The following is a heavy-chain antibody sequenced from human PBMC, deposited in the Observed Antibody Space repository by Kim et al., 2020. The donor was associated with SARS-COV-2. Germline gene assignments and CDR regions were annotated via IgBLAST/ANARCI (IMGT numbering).Heavy chain of an antibody. Sequence: SGPTLVNPTQTLTLTCTFSGFSLSTSGMCVSWIRQPPGKALEWLARIDWDDDKYYSTSLKTRLTISKDTSKNQVVLTMTNMDPVDTATYYCARIVPAAILSGRDWYFDLWGRGTLVTVSS. D-gene: IGHD2-2*02. J-gene: IGHJ2*01. CDR2: IDWDDDK. V-gene: IGHV2-70*11. CDR3: ARIVPAAILSGRDWYFDL. CDR1: GFSLSTSGMC.